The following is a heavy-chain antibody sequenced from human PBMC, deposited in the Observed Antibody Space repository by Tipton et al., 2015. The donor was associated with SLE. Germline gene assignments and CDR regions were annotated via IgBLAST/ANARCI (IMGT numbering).Heavy chain of an antibody. D-gene: IGHD2-21*02. CDR1: GGSITNHY. J-gene: IGHJ4*02. CDR2: IHYSGTT. Sequence: TLSLTCTVSGGSITNHYWNWIRQPPGKGLEWIGYIHYSGTTHDNPPLKSRVTMSVDMSKNQFSLRLTSVTAADTAVYYCTRGGARDYYFDYWGRGTLVTVSS. V-gene: IGHV4-59*11. CDR3: TRGGARDYYFDY.